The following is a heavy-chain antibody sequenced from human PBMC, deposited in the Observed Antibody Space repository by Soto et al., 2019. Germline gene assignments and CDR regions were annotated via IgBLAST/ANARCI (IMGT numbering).Heavy chain of an antibody. V-gene: IGHV3-53*01. CDR1: GFTVSSNY. CDR2: IYSGGST. J-gene: IGHJ6*02. CDR3: ARDRVVPAAIPSSHGMDV. D-gene: IGHD2-2*01. Sequence: EVQLVESGGGLIQPGGSLRLSCAASGFTVSSNYMSWVRQAPGKGLEWVSVIYSGGSTYYADSVKGRFTISRDNSKNTLYLQMNSLRAEDTAVYYCARDRVVPAAIPSSHGMDVWGQGTTVTVSS.